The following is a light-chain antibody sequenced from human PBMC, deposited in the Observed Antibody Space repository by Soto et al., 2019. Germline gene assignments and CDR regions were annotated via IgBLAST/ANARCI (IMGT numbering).Light chain of an antibody. Sequence: DIQMTQSPSTLSGSVGDRVTIPCRSSQTISSWLAWYQQKPGKAPKLLIYKASTLKSGVPSRFSGSGSGTDFTLTISSLQPEDFATYYCLQDYNYPLTFGGGTKVDI. J-gene: IGKJ4*01. CDR2: KAS. CDR3: LQDYNYPLT. V-gene: IGKV1-5*03. CDR1: QTISSW.